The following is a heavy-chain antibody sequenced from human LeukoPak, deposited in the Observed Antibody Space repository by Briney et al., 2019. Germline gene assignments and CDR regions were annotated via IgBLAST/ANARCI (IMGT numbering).Heavy chain of an antibody. CDR2: ISWNSGSI. J-gene: IGHJ4*02. CDR1: GFTFDDYA. Sequence: GGSLRLSCAASGFTFDDYAMHWVRQAPGKGLEWVSGISWNSGSIGYADSVKGRFTTSRDNAKNSLYLQMNSLRAEDTALYYCARVDYWGQGTLVTVSS. V-gene: IGHV3-9*01. CDR3: ARVDY.